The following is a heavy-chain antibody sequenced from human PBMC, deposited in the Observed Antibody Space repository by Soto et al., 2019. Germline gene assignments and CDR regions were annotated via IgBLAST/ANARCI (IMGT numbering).Heavy chain of an antibody. V-gene: IGHV1-69*02. Sequence: QVQLVQSGGEVKKPGSSVRVSCKASGDTFTFYSINWVRQAPGLGLEWMGRINPILSMSNYAQRFQGRVTMTADKSTSTAYMELSSLRSEDTAMYYCASSYGSGYRAFDYWGQVALVTVSS. J-gene: IGHJ4*02. D-gene: IGHD3-10*01. CDR3: ASSYGSGYRAFDY. CDR1: GDTFTFYS. CDR2: INPILSMS.